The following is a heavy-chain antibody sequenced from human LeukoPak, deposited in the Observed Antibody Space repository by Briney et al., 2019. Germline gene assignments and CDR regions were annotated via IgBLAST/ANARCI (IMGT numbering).Heavy chain of an antibody. Sequence: ASVQVSCKVCGYTLTELSMHWVRQAAGKGLEWVGGFDSDGGGTIYAQKFQGRVIMHEDRSTDTPYIDVSKQTAEGPAVCFFATGFPRGLRYYDWLSPILGQGTMVTVSS. D-gene: IGHD3-9*01. CDR3: ATGFPRGLRYYDWLSPI. V-gene: IGHV1-24*01. J-gene: IGHJ3*02. CDR1: GYTLTELS. CDR2: FDSDGGGT.